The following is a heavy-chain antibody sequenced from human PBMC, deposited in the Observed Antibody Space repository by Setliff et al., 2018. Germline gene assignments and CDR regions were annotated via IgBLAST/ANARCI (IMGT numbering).Heavy chain of an antibody. V-gene: IGHV4-38-2*01. Sequence: PSETLSLTCAVSGASINSGHYWGWIRQPPGKGLEWIATIYHRGRKYYNPSLQSRVSVSLDTSKNHFSLRLTSMTAADTAVYYCATPGGDDLDSPFEPFDIWGQGTMVTVSS. CDR3: ATPGGDDLDSPFEPFDI. D-gene: IGHD3-3*01. CDR1: GASINSGHY. J-gene: IGHJ3*02. CDR2: IYHRGRK.